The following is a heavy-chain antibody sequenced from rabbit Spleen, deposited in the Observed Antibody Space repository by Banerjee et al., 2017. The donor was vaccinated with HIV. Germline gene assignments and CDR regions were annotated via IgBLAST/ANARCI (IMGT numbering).Heavy chain of an antibody. V-gene: IGHV1S40*01. D-gene: IGHD6-1*01. CDR3: ARQGYGVEFNL. Sequence: QSLEESGGDLVKPGASLTLTCTASGFSFSSSYWICWVRQAPGKGLEWIACIDIGSSGATYYASWAKGRFTISKTSSTTVTLQMTSLTAADTATYFCARQGYGVEFNLWGPGTLVTVS. CDR2: IDIGSSGAT. J-gene: IGHJ4*01. CDR1: GFSFSSSYW.